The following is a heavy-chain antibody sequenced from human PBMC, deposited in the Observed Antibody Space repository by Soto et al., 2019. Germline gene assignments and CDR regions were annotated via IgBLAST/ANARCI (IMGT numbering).Heavy chain of an antibody. CDR2: IKSEIDGGTT. Sequence: EVQLVESGGGLVKSGGSLRLSCAASGFTFNTARMNWVRRAPGKGLEWVGRIKSEIDGGTTDYAAPVKVRVIISRDDSKHTLFMQINSLKTEDTAVYYCTTVGSRGRGWMDVWGQGTTVTVSS. J-gene: IGHJ6*02. V-gene: IGHV3-15*07. CDR3: TTVGSRGRGWMDV. CDR1: GFTFNTAR. D-gene: IGHD3-10*01.